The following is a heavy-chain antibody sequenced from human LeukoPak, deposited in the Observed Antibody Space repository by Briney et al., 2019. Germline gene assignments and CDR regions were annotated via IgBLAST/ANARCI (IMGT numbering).Heavy chain of an antibody. Sequence: GRSLRLSCTASGFTFGDYAMSWVRQAPGKGLEWVGFIRSKAYGGTTEHAASVKGRFTIPRDDSKGIAYLQMNSLKTEDTAVYYCTRDLVEMAAWSFDIWGQGTMVTVSS. CDR2: IRSKAYGGTT. CDR3: TRDLVEMAAWSFDI. V-gene: IGHV3-49*04. J-gene: IGHJ3*02. CDR1: GFTFGDYA. D-gene: IGHD5-24*01.